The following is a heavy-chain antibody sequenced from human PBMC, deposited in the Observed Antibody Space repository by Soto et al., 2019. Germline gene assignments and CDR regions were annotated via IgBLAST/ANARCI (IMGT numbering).Heavy chain of an antibody. CDR2: ISYDGSNK. V-gene: IGHV3-30*18. CDR3: AKAVGGTMIVVVMGFDY. CDR1: GFTFSSYG. Sequence: GGSLRLSCAASGFTFSSYGMHWVRQAPGKGLEWVAVISYDGSNKYYADSVKGRFTISRDNSKNTLYLQMNSLRAEDTAVYYCAKAVGGTMIVVVMGFDYWGQGTLVTVSS. D-gene: IGHD3-22*01. J-gene: IGHJ4*02.